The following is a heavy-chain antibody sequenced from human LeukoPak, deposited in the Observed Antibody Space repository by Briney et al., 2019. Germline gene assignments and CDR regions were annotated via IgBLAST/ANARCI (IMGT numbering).Heavy chain of an antibody. J-gene: IGHJ4*02. CDR3: ATVREVTPGIAAAGLDY. CDR2: ISPIFGTA. CDR1: GGTISSYA. V-gene: IGHV1-69*13. D-gene: IGHD6-13*01. Sequence: SVKLSCKASGGTISSYAISWVRQDPGQGLEWMGGISPIFGTANYAQKFQGRVTMTADESTSTAYMELSSLRSEDTAVYYCATVREVTPGIAAAGLDYWGQGTLVTVSS.